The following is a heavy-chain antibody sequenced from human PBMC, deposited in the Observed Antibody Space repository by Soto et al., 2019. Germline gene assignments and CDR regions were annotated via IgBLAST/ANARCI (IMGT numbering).Heavy chain of an antibody. CDR2: IRAYNGKT. Sequence: QVQLVQSGAEVKKPGASVKFSCRVSGYTFTSYGITWVRRAPGQGLEWRGWIRAYNGKTNYAQKLQGRVTMTTDTATSTAYMELRSLRSDDTAVYYCARGYSGYDAFDYWGQGTLVTVSS. CDR3: ARGYSGYDAFDY. D-gene: IGHD5-12*01. CDR1: GYTFTSYG. V-gene: IGHV1-18*01. J-gene: IGHJ4*02.